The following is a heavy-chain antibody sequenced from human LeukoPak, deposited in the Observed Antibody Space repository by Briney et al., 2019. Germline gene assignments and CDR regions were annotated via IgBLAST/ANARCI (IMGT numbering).Heavy chain of an antibody. V-gene: IGHV3-21*01. J-gene: IGHJ5*02. Sequence: TGGSLRLSCAASGFTFSSYSMNWVRQAPGKGLEWVSSISSSSSYIYYADSVKGRFTISRDNAKNSLYLQMNSLRAEDTAVYYCARAPPGIAAAGTWFDHWGQGTLVTVSS. CDR3: ARAPPGIAAAGTWFDH. CDR1: GFTFSSYS. CDR2: ISSSSSYI. D-gene: IGHD6-13*01.